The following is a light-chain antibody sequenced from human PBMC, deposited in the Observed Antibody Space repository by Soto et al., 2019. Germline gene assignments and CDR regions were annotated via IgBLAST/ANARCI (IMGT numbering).Light chain of an antibody. CDR2: AAS. V-gene: IGKV1-39*01. CDR3: QQSISAPLT. CDR1: QSISSY. J-gene: IGKJ4*01. Sequence: DIQMTQSPSSLSGSVGDRVTITCRASQSISSYLNWYQQKPGKAPKLLIYAASSLQSGVPSRFSGSGSGTDFTLTIAGLQPEDSASYFCQQSISAPLTFGGGTKVEIK.